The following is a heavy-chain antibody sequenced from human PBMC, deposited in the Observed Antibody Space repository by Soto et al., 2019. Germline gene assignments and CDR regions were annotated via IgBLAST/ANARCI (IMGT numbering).Heavy chain of an antibody. V-gene: IGHV4-34*09. CDR1: GGSFSGYY. J-gene: IGHJ4*02. D-gene: IGHD2-8*01. Sequence: PSETLSLTCAVYGGSFSGYYWSWIRQPPGKGLEWIGEINHSGSTNYNPSLKSRVTISVDTSKNQFSLKLSSVTAADTAVYYCARLDWGLMYYFDYWGQGTLVTVSS. CDR2: INHSGST. CDR3: ARLDWGLMYYFDY.